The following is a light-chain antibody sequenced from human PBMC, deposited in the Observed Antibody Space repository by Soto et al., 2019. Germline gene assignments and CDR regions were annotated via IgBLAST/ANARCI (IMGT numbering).Light chain of an antibody. CDR1: QGISSY. CDR3: HQYNSWPRGT. V-gene: IGKV1-8*01. J-gene: IGKJ3*01. CDR2: AAS. Sequence: AIRMTQSPSSFSASTGDRVTITCRASQGISSYLAWYQQKPGKAPKLLIYAASTLQSGVPSRFSGSGSGTDFTLTISCLQSEDFAVYYCHQYNSWPRGTFGPGTKVEIK.